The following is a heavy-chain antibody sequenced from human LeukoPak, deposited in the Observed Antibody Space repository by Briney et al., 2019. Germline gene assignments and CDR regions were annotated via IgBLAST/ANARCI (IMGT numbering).Heavy chain of an antibody. D-gene: IGHD1-26*01. Sequence: PGGSLRLSCAASGFTFSSYWIHWVRQAPGKGLVWVSRINSDGSSTTYADSGKGRFTISRDNAKNTLYLQMNSLTAEDTAVYYCAGIVGAKTYWGQGTLVTVSS. CDR3: AGIVGAKTY. CDR2: INSDGSST. J-gene: IGHJ4*02. V-gene: IGHV3-74*01. CDR1: GFTFSSYW.